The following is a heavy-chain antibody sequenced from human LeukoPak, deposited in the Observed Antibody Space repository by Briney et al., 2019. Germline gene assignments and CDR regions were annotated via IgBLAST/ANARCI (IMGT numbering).Heavy chain of an antibody. CDR1: GFTLKIYP. CDR3: AREGVQTTVDAFDI. Sequence: PGGSLRLSCAASGFTLKIYPMHGVRQTPGKGLEWLSVISHDGSDKNNADSVKGRFIISRDNSKNTVFLQLNSLRPEDTAMYYCAREGVQTTVDAFDIWGLGTMVIVSS. D-gene: IGHD4-17*01. CDR2: ISHDGSDK. V-gene: IGHV3-30*04. J-gene: IGHJ3*02.